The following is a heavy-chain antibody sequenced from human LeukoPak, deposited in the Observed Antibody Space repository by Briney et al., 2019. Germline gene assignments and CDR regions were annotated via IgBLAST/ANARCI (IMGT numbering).Heavy chain of an antibody. J-gene: IGHJ6*02. CDR3: ARLPDYSYGMDV. CDR2: IIPILGIA. D-gene: IGHD1-14*01. V-gene: IGHV1-69*04. Sequence: ASVKVSCKASGGTFSSYAISWVRQAPGQGLEWMGRIIPILGIANYAQKFQGRVTITADKSTSTAYMELSSLRSEDTAVYYCARLPDYSYGMDVWGQGTTVTVSS. CDR1: GGTFSSYA.